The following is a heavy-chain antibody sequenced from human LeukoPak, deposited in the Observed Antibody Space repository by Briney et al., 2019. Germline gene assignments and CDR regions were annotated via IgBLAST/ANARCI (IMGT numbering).Heavy chain of an antibody. V-gene: IGHV3-7*01. D-gene: IGHD6-19*01. J-gene: IGHJ4*02. CDR1: GFTFSSYW. CDR3: ARALAVAGTGY. CDR2: KKEEGSEK. Sequence: GRTLRLSCAGSGFTFSSYWMRWVRQAPGKGLERVANKKEEGSEKSNVDSVKGRLTIPRNNPKNSLYRQMNSRRVEATAVYYCARALAVAGTGYWGQGTLVTVSS.